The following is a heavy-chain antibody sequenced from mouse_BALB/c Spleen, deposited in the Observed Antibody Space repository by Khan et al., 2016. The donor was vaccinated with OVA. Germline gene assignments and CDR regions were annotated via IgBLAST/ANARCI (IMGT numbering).Heavy chain of an antibody. J-gene: IGHJ3*01. CDR2: INNGGSYT. CDR1: GFTFSSYG. CDR3: ARHRFTSPGAWCAY. V-gene: IGHV5-6*01. D-gene: IGHD1-1*01. Sequence: EVELVESGGDLVKPGGSLKLSCEASGFTFSSYGMSWVRQTPDKRLEWVATINNGGSYTYYPDSVKGRLTISRDNAKNTLYLQMSSLKSEDTAMYYCARHRFTSPGAWCAYWGKGTLVTVSA.